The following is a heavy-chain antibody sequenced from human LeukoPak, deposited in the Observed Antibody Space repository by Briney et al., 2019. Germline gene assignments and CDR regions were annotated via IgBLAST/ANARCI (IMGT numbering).Heavy chain of an antibody. D-gene: IGHD1-1*01. V-gene: IGHV3-49*04. CDR3: ATIDDTGTTRDS. J-gene: IGHJ4*02. CDR1: GFYLRDYV. Sequence: GRSLRLSFTTSGFYLRDYVLSWVRQAPGKGLEWLGFIRSKPYGGTTEYAASVKGRFTISRDDSKSIAYLQMNNLKTGDTAVYYCATIDDTGTTRDSWGQGTLVTVSS. CDR2: IRSKPYGGTT.